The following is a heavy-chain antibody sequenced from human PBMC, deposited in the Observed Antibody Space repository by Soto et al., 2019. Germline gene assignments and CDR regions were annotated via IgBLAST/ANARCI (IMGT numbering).Heavy chain of an antibody. CDR3: ARDRGSSGSSPADAFDI. J-gene: IGHJ3*02. Sequence: PXGSLRLSCAASGFTFSSYSMNWVRQAPGKGLEWVSSISSSSSYIYYADSVKGRFTISRDNAKNSLYLQMNSLRAEDTAVYYCARDRGSSGSSPADAFDIWGQGTMVTVSS. CDR2: ISSSSSYI. CDR1: GFTFSSYS. V-gene: IGHV3-21*01. D-gene: IGHD1-26*01.